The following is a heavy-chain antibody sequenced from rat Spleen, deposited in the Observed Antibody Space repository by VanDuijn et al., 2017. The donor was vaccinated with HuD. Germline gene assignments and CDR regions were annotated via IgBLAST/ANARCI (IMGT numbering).Heavy chain of an antibody. D-gene: IGHD1-2*01. Sequence: EVHLQESGPGLVKPSQSLSLTCSVIGYSITSSLRWNWIRKFPGNKLEWMGYINSAGSTNYNPFLKSRISITRDTSKNQFFLQVNSVTTEETATYYFAREGGYYSSYMWFAYWGQGTLVTVSS. CDR2: INSAGST. V-gene: IGHV3-3*01. J-gene: IGHJ3*01. CDR1: GYSITSSLR. CDR3: AREGGYYSSYMWFAY.